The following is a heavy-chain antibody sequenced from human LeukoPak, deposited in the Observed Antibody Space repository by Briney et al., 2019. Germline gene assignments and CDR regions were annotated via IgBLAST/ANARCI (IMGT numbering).Heavy chain of an antibody. D-gene: IGHD6-19*01. CDR1: GVYIDHLY. Sequence: PPETLSPTCTVSGVYIDHLYWCLSRRPPGKGLEWIGHVYYAGITDYNPSLQSRVTISVDPSRNQLSLKRNSVTAADTAVYYYARQGDTSGWYPTFDFWGPGTQVIVFS. CDR2: VYYAGIT. V-gene: IGHV4-59*11. CDR3: ARQGDTSGWYPTFDF. J-gene: IGHJ4*02.